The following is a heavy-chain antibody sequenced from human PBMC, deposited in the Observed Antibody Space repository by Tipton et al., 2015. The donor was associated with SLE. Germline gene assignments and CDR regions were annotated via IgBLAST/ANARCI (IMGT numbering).Heavy chain of an antibody. CDR1: GGTFSSYA. CDR2: IIPIFGTA. D-gene: IGHD4/OR15-4a*01. Sequence: QLVQSGAEVKKPGSSVKVSCKASGGTFSSYAISWVRQAPGQGLEWMGGIIPIFGTANYAQKFQCRVTITVDESTSTAYMELSSVAAEFEALYGCVGVRGAKPWDAGDYGGVPYVFGYWGE. V-gene: IGHV1-69*01. CDR3: VGVRGAKPWDAGDYGGVPYVFGY. J-gene: IGHJ4*02.